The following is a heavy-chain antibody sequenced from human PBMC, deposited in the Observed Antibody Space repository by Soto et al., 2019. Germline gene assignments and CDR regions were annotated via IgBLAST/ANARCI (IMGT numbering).Heavy chain of an antibody. CDR1: GGSISSGGYS. J-gene: IGHJ4*02. Sequence: SETLSLTCTVSGGSISSGGYSWSWIRQPPGKGLEWIGYIYHSGSTYYNPSLKSRVTISVDRSKNQFSLKLSSVTAADTAVYYCARGSEVGAARIDYWGQGTLVTVSS. CDR2: IYHSGST. V-gene: IGHV4-30-2*01. D-gene: IGHD1-26*01. CDR3: ARGSEVGAARIDY.